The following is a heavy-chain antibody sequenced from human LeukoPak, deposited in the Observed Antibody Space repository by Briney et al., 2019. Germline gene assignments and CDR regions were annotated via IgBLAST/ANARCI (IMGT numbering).Heavy chain of an antibody. Sequence: SETLSLTCTVSGGSISSSSYYWGWIRQPPGKGLEWIGSIYYSGSTYYNPSLKSRVTISVDTSKNQFSLKLSSVTAADTAVYYCARHRWTRLLWFGEYSYNWFDPWGQGTLVTVSS. CDR3: ARHRWTRLLWFGEYSYNWFDP. J-gene: IGHJ5*02. D-gene: IGHD3-10*01. V-gene: IGHV4-39*01. CDR2: IYYSGST. CDR1: GGSISSSSYY.